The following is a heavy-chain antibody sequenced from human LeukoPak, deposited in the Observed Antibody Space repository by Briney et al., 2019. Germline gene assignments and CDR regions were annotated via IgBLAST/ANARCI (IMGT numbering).Heavy chain of an antibody. CDR3: ARRRYYDGSGYLE. V-gene: IGHV4-39*01. D-gene: IGHD3-22*01. J-gene: IGHJ1*01. CDR2: IYYSGRT. CDR1: GDSVSRSDSY. Sequence: PSETLSLTCSVSGDSVSRSDSYWYWLRQPPGKGLEWIGTIYYSGRTYYSPSLKSRVTMSVDPSNNQFSLNLRSVTAADTAVYYCARRRYYDGSGYLEWGQGTLLSVSS.